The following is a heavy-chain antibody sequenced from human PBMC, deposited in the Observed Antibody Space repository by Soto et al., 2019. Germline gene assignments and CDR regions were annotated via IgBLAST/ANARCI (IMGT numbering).Heavy chain of an antibody. CDR1: GFTFSSYA. J-gene: IGHJ4*02. CDR2: ISYDGTNK. CDR3: ARVKGDFWSGHHYFDY. Sequence: GGSLRLSCAASGFTFSSYAMHWVRQAPGKGLEWVAVISYDGTNKYYADSVKGRFTISRDNSKNTLYLQMNSLRAEDKAVYYCARVKGDFWSGHHYFDYWGQGT. D-gene: IGHD3-3*01. V-gene: IGHV3-30-3*01.